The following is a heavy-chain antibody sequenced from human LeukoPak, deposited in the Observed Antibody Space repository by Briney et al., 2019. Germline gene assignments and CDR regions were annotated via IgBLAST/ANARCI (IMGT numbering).Heavy chain of an antibody. CDR1: GFTFSSYG. CDR2: ISYDGSNK. D-gene: IGHD1-26*01. V-gene: IGHV3-30*18. CDR3: AKWELYSGFYYIDY. J-gene: IGHJ4*02. Sequence: GRSLRLSCAASGFTFSSYGMHWVRQAPGKGLEWVAVISYDGSNKYYADSVKGRFTISRDNSKNTLYLQMNSLRAEDTAVYYCAKWELYSGFYYIDYWGQGTLATVSS.